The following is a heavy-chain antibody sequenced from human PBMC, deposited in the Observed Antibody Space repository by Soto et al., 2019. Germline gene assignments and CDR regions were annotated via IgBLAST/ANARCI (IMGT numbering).Heavy chain of an antibody. CDR3: AREAATVGTRAFDI. Sequence: ASVKVSCKTSGYTFTGYFVHWVRQAPGQGLEWMGWINPKSGDTNVAQKFQGRVTMTRDTSITTAYMDLDRLTSDDTAVYYCAREAATVGTRAFDICGQGTVVTVSS. D-gene: IGHD6-13*01. CDR2: INPKSGDT. V-gene: IGHV1-2*02. CDR1: GYTFTGYF. J-gene: IGHJ3*02.